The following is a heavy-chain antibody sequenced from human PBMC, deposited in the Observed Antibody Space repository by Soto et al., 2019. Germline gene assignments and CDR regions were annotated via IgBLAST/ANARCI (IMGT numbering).Heavy chain of an antibody. Sequence: SGGSRRVSCAVCGFTFDDNAMRWVRQAAEKGLEWVSGINWKSDIGYADSVKGRFTISRDNAENSLYLQMNSLRAEDTALYYCAISQDRGGRTTFIYWGQGTQVTVSS. CDR3: AISQDRGGRTTFIY. CDR2: INWKSDI. V-gene: IGHV3-9*01. J-gene: IGHJ4*02. D-gene: IGHD3-16*01. CDR1: GFTFDDNA.